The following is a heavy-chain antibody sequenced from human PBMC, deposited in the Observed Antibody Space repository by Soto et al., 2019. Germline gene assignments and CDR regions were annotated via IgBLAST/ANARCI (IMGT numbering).Heavy chain of an antibody. J-gene: IGHJ6*02. CDR1: GYIVGKYW. V-gene: IGHV5-51*07. Sequence: LNISEQRSGYIVGKYWSSLVHRMPGKGLEWVGVIYPGDSDTRYSPSFRGQVTISADKSISHVYLQWSSLKASDTAMYYCARNRLRQYYYGMDVWGQG. D-gene: IGHD3-10*01. CDR2: IYPGDSDT. CDR3: ARNRLRQYYYGMDV.